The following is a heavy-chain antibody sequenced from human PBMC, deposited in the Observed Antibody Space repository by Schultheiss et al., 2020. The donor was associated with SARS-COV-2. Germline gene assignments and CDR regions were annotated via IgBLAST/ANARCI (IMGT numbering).Heavy chain of an antibody. V-gene: IGHV3-11*06. CDR1: GFTFGDYA. Sequence: GGSLRLSCTASGFTFGDYAMSWFRQAPGKGLEWVSYISSSSSYTNYADSVKGRFTISRDNAKNSLYLQMNSLRAEDTAVYYCARAPYGDPYYFDYWGQGTLVTVSS. CDR3: ARAPYGDPYYFDY. CDR2: ISSSSSYT. J-gene: IGHJ4*02. D-gene: IGHD4-17*01.